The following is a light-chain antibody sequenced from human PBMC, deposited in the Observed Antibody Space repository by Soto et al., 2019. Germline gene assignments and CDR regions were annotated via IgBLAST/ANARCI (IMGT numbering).Light chain of an antibody. V-gene: IGLV2-8*01. Sequence: QSALTQPPSASGSPGQSVTISCTGTSSDVGGYNYVSWYQQHPGKAPKLMIYEVSKLPSGVPDRFSGSKSGNTASLTVSGLQAEDEADYYCRSYAGSNNLGVFGGGTKLTVL. CDR1: SSDVGGYNY. CDR2: EVS. J-gene: IGLJ2*01. CDR3: RSYAGSNNLGV.